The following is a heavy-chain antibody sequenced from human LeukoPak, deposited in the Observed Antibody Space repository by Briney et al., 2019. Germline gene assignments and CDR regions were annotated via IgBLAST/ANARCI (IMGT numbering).Heavy chain of an antibody. J-gene: IGHJ4*02. V-gene: IGHV3-74*01. CDR2: IDNDGHGI. D-gene: IGHD3-22*01. CDR1: GFTFSGYW. Sequence: PGGSLRLSCAASGFTFSGYWMHWVRQGPEKGLELVSRIDNDGHGIIYADSVKGRFTTSRDNAKNTLYLQMNSLRAEDTAVYYCAKAPDYYDSSGYYSQYYFDYWGQGTLVTVSS. CDR3: AKAPDYYDSSGYYSQYYFDY.